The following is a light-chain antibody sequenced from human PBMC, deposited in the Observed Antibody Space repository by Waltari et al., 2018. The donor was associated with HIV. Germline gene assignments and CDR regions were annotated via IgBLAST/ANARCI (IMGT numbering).Light chain of an antibody. Sequence: QSALTQPPSVCGAPGQSVTIPCPGSNSNIGAGFAVNWYQQVPGTAPRLPIYDNTNRPSGVPDRFSGSKSGTSASRAINGLQSEDEADYYCQSYDSRLSGSVVFGGGTKVTVL. V-gene: IGLV1-40*01. CDR3: QSYDSRLSGSVV. CDR1: NSNIGAGFA. J-gene: IGLJ2*01. CDR2: DNT.